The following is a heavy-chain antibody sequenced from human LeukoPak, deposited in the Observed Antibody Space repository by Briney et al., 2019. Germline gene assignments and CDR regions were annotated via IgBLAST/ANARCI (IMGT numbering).Heavy chain of an antibody. CDR1: GYTFTGYY. J-gene: IGHJ6*02. CDR2: TNPSSGGT. D-gene: IGHD3-3*01. CDR3: ATIFGVAPYGMDV. V-gene: IGHV1-2*02. Sequence: ASVKVSCKASGYTFTGYYMHWVRQAPGQGLEWMGWTNPSSGGTNYAQKFQGRVTMTRDTSISTAYMELSRLRSDDTAVYYCATIFGVAPYGMDVWGQGTTVTVSS.